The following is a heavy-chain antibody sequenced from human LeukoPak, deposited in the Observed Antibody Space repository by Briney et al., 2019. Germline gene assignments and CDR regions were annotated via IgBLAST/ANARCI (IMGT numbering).Heavy chain of an antibody. D-gene: IGHD2-15*01. CDR1: GFTFSNYA. CDR2: ISYDESDK. Sequence: QTGGSLRLSCAASGFTFSNYAMHWVRQAPGKGLEWVAVISYDESDKYYADSVKGRFTISRDNSKNTLYLQMNSLRPEDTAVYYCAKGVVAATNAAYYGMDVWGQGTTVTVSS. CDR3: AKGVVAATNAAYYGMDV. J-gene: IGHJ6*02. V-gene: IGHV3-30*04.